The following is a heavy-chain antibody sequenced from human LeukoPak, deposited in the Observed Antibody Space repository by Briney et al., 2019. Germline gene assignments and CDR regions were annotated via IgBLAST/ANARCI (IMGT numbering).Heavy chain of an antibody. CDR2: INPNSGGT. CDR1: GYTFTGYY. V-gene: IGHV1-2*02. Sequence: GASVKVSCKASGYTFTGYYMHWVRQAPGQGLEWMGWINPNSGGTNYAQKFQGRVTMTRDTSISTAYMELSRLRSDDTAAYYCARVGYGDYPPFDYWGQGTLVTVSS. J-gene: IGHJ4*02. CDR3: ARVGYGDYPPFDY. D-gene: IGHD4-17*01.